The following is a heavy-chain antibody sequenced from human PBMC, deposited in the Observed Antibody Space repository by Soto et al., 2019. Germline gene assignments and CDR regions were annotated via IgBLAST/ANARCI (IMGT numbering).Heavy chain of an antibody. J-gene: IGHJ4*02. CDR3: ARLYTGYEAFDY. D-gene: IGHD5-12*01. CDR1: GGSINSGDYY. V-gene: IGHV4-30-4*01. Sequence: SETLSLTCSVSGGSINSGDYYWSWIRQSPGKGLEWIGYIYYSGSTYYNPSLKSRSTISIDTSKNQFFLDVDSVTAADTALYYCARLYTGYEAFDYWGQGTLVTVSS. CDR2: IYYSGST.